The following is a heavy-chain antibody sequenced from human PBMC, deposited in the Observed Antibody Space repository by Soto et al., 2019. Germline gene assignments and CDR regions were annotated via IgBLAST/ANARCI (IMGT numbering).Heavy chain of an antibody. Sequence: QVQLVQSGAEVKKPGSSVKVSCKASGGTFSNYAISWVRQAPGQGLEWMGGIVPIFGTTYYAQKFQGRVTIIADGSTTTAYLELRSLRSEDADMYYCARVEAVAGLYNSHGLDVWGQGTAVSVSS. V-gene: IGHV1-69*12. CDR3: ARVEAVAGLYNSHGLDV. D-gene: IGHD6-19*01. CDR2: IVPIFGTT. J-gene: IGHJ6*02. CDR1: GGTFSNYA.